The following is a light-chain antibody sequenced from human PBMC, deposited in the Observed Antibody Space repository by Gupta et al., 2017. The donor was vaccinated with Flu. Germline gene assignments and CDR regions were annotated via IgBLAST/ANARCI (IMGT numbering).Light chain of an antibody. Sequence: EIVLTQSPDTLSLSPGERAALSCRASESVSTYLAWYQHKPGQAPRLLIYDASNRADGVPARFSGSGSGTDFTLTISSLEPEDFAVYYCQQRSNWFTFGGGTKVEI. CDR1: ESVSTY. CDR3: QQRSNWFT. V-gene: IGKV3-11*01. CDR2: DAS. J-gene: IGKJ4*01.